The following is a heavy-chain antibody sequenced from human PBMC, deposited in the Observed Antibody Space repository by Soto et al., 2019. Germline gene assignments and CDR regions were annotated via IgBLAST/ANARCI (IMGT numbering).Heavy chain of an antibody. V-gene: IGHV4-59*08. CDR2: IYYSGTT. D-gene: IGHD5-18*01. Sequence: QVQLQESGPGLVKPSETLSLTCTVSGGSNSSYYWSWIRQPPGKGLEWIGYIYYSGTTNYNPSLKSRVTISVDTSKNQLSLKLSSVTAADTAVYYCARRYGYSFDYWGQGTLFTVSS. CDR1: GGSNSSYY. CDR3: ARRYGYSFDY. J-gene: IGHJ4*02.